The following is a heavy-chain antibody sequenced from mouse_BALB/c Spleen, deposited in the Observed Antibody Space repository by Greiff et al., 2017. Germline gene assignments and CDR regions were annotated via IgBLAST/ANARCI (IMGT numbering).Heavy chain of an antibody. D-gene: IGHD4-1*01. J-gene: IGHJ4*01. CDR2: IWSGGST. CDR1: GFSLTSYG. V-gene: IGHV2-4-1*01. Sequence: VQRVESGPGLVQPSQSLSITCTVSGFSLTSYGVHWVRQSPGKGLEWLGVIWSGGSTDYNAAFISRLSISKDNSKSQVFFKMNSLQADDTAIYSCARNLGLGRVGYAMDYWGQGTSVTVSS. CDR3: ARNLGLGRVGYAMDY.